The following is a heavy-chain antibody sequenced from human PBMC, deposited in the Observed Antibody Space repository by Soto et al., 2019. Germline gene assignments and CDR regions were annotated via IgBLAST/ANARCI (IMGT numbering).Heavy chain of an antibody. J-gene: IGHJ4*02. CDR3: AKDHGTC. CDR2: ISYDGSNK. Sequence: LRLSCAASGFTFSSYGMHWVRQAPGKGLEWVAVISYDGSNKYYADSVKGRFTISRDNSKNTLYLQMNSLRAEDTAVYYCAKDHGTCWGQGTLVTGSS. CDR1: GFTFSSYG. V-gene: IGHV3-30*18.